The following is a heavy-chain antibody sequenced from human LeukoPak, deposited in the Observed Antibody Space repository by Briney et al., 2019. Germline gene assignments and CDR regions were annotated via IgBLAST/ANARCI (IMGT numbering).Heavy chain of an antibody. CDR3: ARKAYDYVSYFDY. CDR1: GFTFSTYW. CDR2: INQDGSEK. D-gene: IGHD3-16*01. V-gene: IGHV3-7*01. Sequence: GGSLRLSCAASGFTFSTYWMSWVRQAPGKGLEWVANINQDGSEKYYVDSGKGRFTISRDNAKNSLYLQMNSPRAEDTAVYYCARKAYDYVSYFDYWGQGTLVTVSS. J-gene: IGHJ4*02.